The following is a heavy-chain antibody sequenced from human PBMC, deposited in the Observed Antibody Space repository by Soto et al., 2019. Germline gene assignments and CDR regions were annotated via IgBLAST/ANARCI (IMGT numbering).Heavy chain of an antibody. D-gene: IGHD6-25*01. J-gene: IGHJ4*02. V-gene: IGHV1-69*13. CDR2: IIPIFGTA. CDR1: GGTFSSYA. Sequence: SVKVSCKASGGTFSSYAISWVRQAPGQGLEWMGGIIPIFGTANYAQKSQGRVTITADESTSTAYMELSSLRSEDTAVYYCARGYAAATIGPLFDYWGQGTLVTVSS. CDR3: ARGYAAATIGPLFDY.